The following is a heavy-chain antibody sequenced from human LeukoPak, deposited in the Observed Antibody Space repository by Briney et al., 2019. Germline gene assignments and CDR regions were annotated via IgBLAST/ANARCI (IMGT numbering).Heavy chain of an antibody. V-gene: IGHV1-18*01. CDR3: ASGGGEDPYDY. CDR1: GYTFTSYG. J-gene: IGHJ4*02. Sequence: ASVTVSYRASGYTFTSYGISWVRQAPGQGREWMGWISAYNGNTNYAQKLQGRVTMTTDTSTSTAYMELRSLRSDDTAVYYCASGGGEDPYDYWGQGTLVTVSS. D-gene: IGHD3-16*01. CDR2: ISAYNGNT.